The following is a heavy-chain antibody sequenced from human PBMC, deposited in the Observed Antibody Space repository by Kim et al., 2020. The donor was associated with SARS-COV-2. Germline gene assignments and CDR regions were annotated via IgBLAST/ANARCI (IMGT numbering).Heavy chain of an antibody. V-gene: IGHV4-4*02. Sequence: SETLSLTCAVSGGSISSSNWWSWVRQPPGKGLEWIGEIYHSGSTNYNPSLKSRVTISVDKSKNQFSLKLSSVTAADTAVYYCAREGSGVGAPVDYWGQGTLVTVSS. J-gene: IGHJ4*02. CDR2: IYHSGST. CDR1: GGSISSSNW. D-gene: IGHD1-26*01. CDR3: AREGSGVGAPVDY.